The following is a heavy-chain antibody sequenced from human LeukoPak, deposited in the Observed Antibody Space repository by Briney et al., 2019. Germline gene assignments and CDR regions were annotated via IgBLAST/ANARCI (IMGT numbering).Heavy chain of an antibody. CDR2: INPNSGGT. J-gene: IGHJ4*02. CDR3: AREIVVVITTSPFDY. D-gene: IGHD3-22*01. Sequence: ASVKVSCKASGYTFTGYYMHWVRQAPGQGLEWMGRINPNSGGTNHAQKFQGRVTMIRDTPISTAYMELSRLRSDDTAVYYCAREIVVVITTSPFDYWGQGTLVTVSS. CDR1: GYTFTGYY. V-gene: IGHV1-2*06.